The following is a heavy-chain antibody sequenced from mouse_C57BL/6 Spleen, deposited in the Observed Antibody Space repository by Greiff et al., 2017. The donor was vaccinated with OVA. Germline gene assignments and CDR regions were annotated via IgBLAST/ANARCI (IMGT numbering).Heavy chain of an antibody. V-gene: IGHV1-82*01. CDR2: IYPGDGDT. CDR1: GYAFSSSW. D-gene: IGHD2-3*01. J-gene: IGHJ2*01. CDR3: ARQGIYDGYYGYFDY. Sequence: VQLQQSGPELVKPGASVKISCKASGYAFSSSWMNWVKQRPGKGLEWIGRIYPGDGDTNYNGKFKGKATLTADKSSSTAYMQLSSLTSEDSAVYFCARQGIYDGYYGYFDYWGQGTTLTVSS.